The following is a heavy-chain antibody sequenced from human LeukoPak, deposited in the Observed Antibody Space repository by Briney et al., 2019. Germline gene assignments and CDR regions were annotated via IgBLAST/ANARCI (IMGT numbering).Heavy chain of an antibody. D-gene: IGHD4/OR15-4a*01. CDR3: ARVTRDYGRDC. V-gene: IGHV3-74*01. CDR1: GFTVSSYW. Sequence: GGSLRLSCAASGFTVSSYWMHWFRQAPGKGLVWVSRINTDGSSTSYADSVKGRFTISRDNAKNTLYLQMNSLRAEDTAVYYCARVTRDYGRDCWGQGTLVTVSS. J-gene: IGHJ4*02. CDR2: INTDGSST.